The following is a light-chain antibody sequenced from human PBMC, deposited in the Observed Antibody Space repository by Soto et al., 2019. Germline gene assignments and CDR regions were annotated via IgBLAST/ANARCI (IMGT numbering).Light chain of an antibody. J-gene: IGKJ1*01. CDR1: QRVSSN. V-gene: IGKV3D-15*01. CDR2: GVS. Sequence: EIVMTQSPATLSVSPGERATLSCRASQRVSSNLAWYQQKPGQAPRLLIYGVSIRATGIPARFSGSGSGTEFTLTISSLQSEDFAVYYCQHYNNWPLTFGQGTKVDIK. CDR3: QHYNNWPLT.